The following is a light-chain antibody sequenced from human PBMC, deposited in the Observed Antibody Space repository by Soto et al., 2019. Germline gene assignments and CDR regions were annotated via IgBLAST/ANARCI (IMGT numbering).Light chain of an antibody. CDR3: KSYAGSNTYV. CDR2: EVV. CDR1: KSDIDVYDF. J-gene: IGLJ1*01. Sequence: QSALTQPPSASGSPGQSVTISCTGTKSDIDVYDFVSWYQHHRGKAPRLIIYEVVQRPSGVPDRFSGSKSGNTASLTVSGLQAADEADYFCKSYAGSNTYVFGSGTKVTVL. V-gene: IGLV2-8*01.